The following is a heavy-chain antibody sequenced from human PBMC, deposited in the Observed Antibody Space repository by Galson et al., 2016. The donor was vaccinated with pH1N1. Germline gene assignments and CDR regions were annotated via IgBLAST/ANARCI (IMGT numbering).Heavy chain of an antibody. J-gene: IGHJ2*01. CDR3: AGQGLGLRPLWCFDL. Sequence: LSLTCGVSGGSISSTSYYWGWIRQPPGKGLEWIGSISYTGITYSNPALKSRITISVDTSTNQFSLEVSSVTSADTAVYFCAGQGLGLRPLWCFDLWGRGTMVTVSS. D-gene: IGHD3/OR15-3a*01. CDR1: GGSISSTSYY. V-gene: IGHV4-39*01. CDR2: ISYTGIT.